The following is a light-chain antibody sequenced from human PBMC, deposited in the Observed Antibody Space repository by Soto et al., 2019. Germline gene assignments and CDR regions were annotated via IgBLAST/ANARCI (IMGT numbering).Light chain of an antibody. Sequence: EVTQSPCALSLSPGERATLSCRASQSVSSSYLAWYQQKPGQAPRLLIYGASNRATGIPARFSGSGSGTDFTLTISSREDEDFAGYYCHLRTKWTAITFGQGTRLEIK. J-gene: IGKJ5*01. V-gene: IGKV3D-20*02. CDR3: HLRTKWTAIT. CDR2: GAS. CDR1: QSVSSSY.